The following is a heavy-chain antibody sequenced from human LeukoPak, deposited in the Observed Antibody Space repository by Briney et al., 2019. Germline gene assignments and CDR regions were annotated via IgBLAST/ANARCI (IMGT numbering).Heavy chain of an antibody. CDR1: GFIFDDYG. D-gene: IGHD2-21*01. J-gene: IGHJ3*02. V-gene: IGHV3-20*04. CDR3: ARNSPDAFDI. CDR2: INWNGANT. Sequence: GGSLRLSCAASGFIFDDYGMSWVRQPPGKGLEWVSGINWNGANTGYADSVKGRFTISRDNAKNSLYLQMNSLRAEDTAVYYCARNSPDAFDIWGQGTMVTVSS.